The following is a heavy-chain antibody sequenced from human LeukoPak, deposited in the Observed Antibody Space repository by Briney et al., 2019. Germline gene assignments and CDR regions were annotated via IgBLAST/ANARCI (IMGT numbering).Heavy chain of an antibody. J-gene: IGHJ5*02. D-gene: IGHD3-22*01. CDR1: GGSISSSSYY. CDR2: IYYSGST. V-gene: IGHV4-39*01. CDR3: ASSYYYYDSSGYYSRWFDP. Sequence: SETLSLTCTVSGGSISSSSYYWGWIRLPPGKGLEWIGSIYYSGSTYYNPSLKSRVTISVDTSKNQFSLKLGSVTAADTAVYYCASSYYYYDSSGYYSRWFDPWGQGTLVTVSS.